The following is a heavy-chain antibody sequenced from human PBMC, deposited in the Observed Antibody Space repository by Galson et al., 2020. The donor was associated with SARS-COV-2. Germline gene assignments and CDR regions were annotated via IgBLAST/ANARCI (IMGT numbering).Heavy chain of an antibody. D-gene: IGHD1-1*01. CDR1: GFSLDDYA. V-gene: IGHV3-43*01. Sequence: GESLKISCAATGFSLDDYAMHWVRQVPGKALEWVSLISWDSTFTYYGDSVKGRFTVSRDNRKGSLYLQMNSLKTEDTALYYCAKGSTTTGTSYYFYDWGQGALVTVSS. CDR2: ISWDSTFT. J-gene: IGHJ4*02. CDR3: AKGSTTTGTSYYFYD.